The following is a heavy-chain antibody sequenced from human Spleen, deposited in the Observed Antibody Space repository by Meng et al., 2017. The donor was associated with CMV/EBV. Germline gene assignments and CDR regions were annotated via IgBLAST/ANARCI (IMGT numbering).Heavy chain of an antibody. D-gene: IGHD3-10*01. CDR1: GGSISSYY. Sequence: SETLSLTCTVSGGSISSYYWSWNRQPPGKGLEWIGYIYYSGSTNYNPSLKSRVTISVDTSKNQFSLKLSSVTAADTAVYYCARVNYGSGSYRHYYFDYWGQGTLVTVSS. J-gene: IGHJ4*02. CDR2: IYYSGST. CDR3: ARVNYGSGSYRHYYFDY. V-gene: IGHV4-59*01.